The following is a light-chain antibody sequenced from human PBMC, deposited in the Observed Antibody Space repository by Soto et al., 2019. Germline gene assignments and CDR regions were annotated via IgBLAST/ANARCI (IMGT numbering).Light chain of an antibody. CDR2: DAS. V-gene: IGKV3-11*01. CDR1: QSVSSY. CDR3: QQRSNWPQYT. J-gene: IGKJ2*01. Sequence: EIVLTQSPATLSLSPGERATLSCRASQSVSSYLAWYKQKPGQAPRLLIYDASNRATGIPARFSGSGSGTDFNLTISSLEPEDFAVYYCQQRSNWPQYTFGQGTKLEIK.